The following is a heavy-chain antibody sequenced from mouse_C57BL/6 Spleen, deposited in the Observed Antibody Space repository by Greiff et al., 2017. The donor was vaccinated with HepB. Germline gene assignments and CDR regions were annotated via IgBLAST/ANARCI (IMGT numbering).Heavy chain of an antibody. Sequence: QVQLKQSGAELVKPGASVKISCKASGYAFSSYWMNWVKQRPGKGLEWIGQIYPGDGDTNYNGKFKGKATLTADKSSSTAYMQLSSLTSEDSAVYFCARAGSSVWYFDVWGTGTTVTVSS. D-gene: IGHD1-1*01. V-gene: IGHV1-80*01. J-gene: IGHJ1*03. CDR3: ARAGSSVWYFDV. CDR1: GYAFSSYW. CDR2: IYPGDGDT.